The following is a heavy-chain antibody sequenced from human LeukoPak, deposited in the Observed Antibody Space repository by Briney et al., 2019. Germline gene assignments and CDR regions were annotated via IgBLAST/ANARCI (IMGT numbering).Heavy chain of an antibody. Sequence: GGSLRLSCAASGFTFSSYNMNWVRQAPGKGLEWVSAISGSGGSTYYADSVKGRFTISRDNSKNTLYLQMNSLRAEDTAVYYCAKGRMVRGVISYYYYYYMDVWGKGTTVTISS. V-gene: IGHV3-23*01. J-gene: IGHJ6*03. CDR2: ISGSGGST. CDR3: AKGRMVRGVISYYYYYYMDV. CDR1: GFTFSSYN. D-gene: IGHD3-10*01.